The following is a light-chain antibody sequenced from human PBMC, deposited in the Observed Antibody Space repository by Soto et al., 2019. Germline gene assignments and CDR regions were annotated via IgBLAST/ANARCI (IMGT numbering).Light chain of an antibody. CDR3: QQYENLPIT. CDR1: QDISNF. Sequence: DIQMTQSPSSLSASVGDRVTITCQASQDISNFLNWYQQKPGTAPKLLIYDASNLEAGVPSRFSGSGSGTDFIFIINSLQPEDIATYYCQQYENLPITLGPGTKVDVK. V-gene: IGKV1-33*01. CDR2: DAS. J-gene: IGKJ3*01.